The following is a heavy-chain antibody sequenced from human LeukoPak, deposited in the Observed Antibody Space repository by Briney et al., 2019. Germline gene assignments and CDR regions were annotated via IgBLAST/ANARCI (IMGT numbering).Heavy chain of an antibody. J-gene: IGHJ4*02. CDR1: GFTFSSYA. V-gene: IGHV4-38-2*01. CDR2: IYYSGST. CDR3: ARGQQQAFDY. D-gene: IGHD6-13*01. Sequence: GSLRLSCAASGFTFSSYAMSWVRQPPGKGLEWIGSIYYSGSTYYNPSLKSRVTISVDRSKNQFSLKLSSVTAADTAVYYCARGQQQAFDYWGQGTLVTVSS.